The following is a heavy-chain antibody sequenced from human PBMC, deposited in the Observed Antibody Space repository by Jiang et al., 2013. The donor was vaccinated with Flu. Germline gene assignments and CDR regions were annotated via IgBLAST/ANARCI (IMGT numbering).Heavy chain of an antibody. CDR1: GFSLSTSGLG. Sequence: KPTQTLTLTCTFSGFSLSTSGLGVGWIRQPPGKALEWLALVYWDDDKRYSPALKSRLTITKDTSKNQVVLTMTNMDPVDTATYYCAHLXHYHSVGYYYDYWGQGTLVTVSS. J-gene: IGHJ4*02. CDR2: VYWDDDK. D-gene: IGHD3-22*01. CDR3: AHLXHYHSVGYYYDY. V-gene: IGHV2-5*02.